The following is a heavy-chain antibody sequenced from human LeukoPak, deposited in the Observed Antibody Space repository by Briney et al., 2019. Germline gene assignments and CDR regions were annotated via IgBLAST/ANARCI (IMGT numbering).Heavy chain of an antibody. V-gene: IGHV4-59*01. J-gene: IGHJ4*02. CDR2: IYYSGST. CDR3: SRENGAFSPFGY. D-gene: IGHD2-8*01. Sequence: SETLSLTCTVSGGSISSYYWSWIRQPPGKGLEWIGYIYYSGSTNYNPSLKSRVTISVDTSKNQFSLKLSSVTAADTAVYYCSRENGAFSPFGYWGQGILVTV. CDR1: GGSISSYY.